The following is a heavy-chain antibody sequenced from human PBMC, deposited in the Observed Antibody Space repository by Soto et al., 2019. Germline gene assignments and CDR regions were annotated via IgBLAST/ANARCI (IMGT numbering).Heavy chain of an antibody. V-gene: IGHV3-23*01. D-gene: IGHD3-3*01. CDR3: AKGPTIFGVVINVWEYYYGIDV. J-gene: IGHJ6*02. Sequence: EVQLLESGGGLVQPGGSLRLSCAASGLTFASFGMSWVRQAPGKGLEWVSAITGSGANTYYADSVKGRFTISRDNSKSSLYLQMNSLRAEDTDVYYCAKGPTIFGVVINVWEYYYGIDVWGQGTMVTVSS. CDR2: ITGSGANT. CDR1: GLTFASFG.